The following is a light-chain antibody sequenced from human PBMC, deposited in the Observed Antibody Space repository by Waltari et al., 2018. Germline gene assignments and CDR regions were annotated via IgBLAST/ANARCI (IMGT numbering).Light chain of an antibody. CDR3: LQRSNWPYS. CDR2: GAS. J-gene: IGKJ2*03. V-gene: IGKV3-15*01. CDR1: QSVSSS. Sequence: ELVMTQSPATLSLSPGERATLSCRASQSVSSSLAWYQQKPGQAPRLLIYGASSRATGIPDRFSGSGSGTDFTLTISSLEPEDVAVYYCLQRSNWPYSFGQGTKVEIK.